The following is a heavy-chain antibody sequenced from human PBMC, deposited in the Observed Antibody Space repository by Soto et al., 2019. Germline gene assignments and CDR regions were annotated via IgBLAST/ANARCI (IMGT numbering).Heavy chain of an antibody. CDR2: IIPIFGTA. D-gene: IGHD4-17*01. V-gene: IGHV1-69*13. CDR3: ASYGGNSGISDY. CDR1: GGTFSSYA. Sequence: SVKVSCKASGGTFSSYAISWVRQAPGQGLEWMGGIIPIFGTANYAQKFQGRVTITADESTSTAYMELSSLRSEDTAVYYCASYGGNSGISDYWGQGTLVTVSS. J-gene: IGHJ4*02.